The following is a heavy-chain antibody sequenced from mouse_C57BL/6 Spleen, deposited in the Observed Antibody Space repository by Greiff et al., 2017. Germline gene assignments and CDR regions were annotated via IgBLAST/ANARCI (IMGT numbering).Heavy chain of an antibody. CDR1: GYTFTSYW. CDR3: ARGKGYYFDY. Sequence: QVQLQPPGAELVRPGSSVKLSCKASGYTFTSYWMHWVKQRPIQGLEWIGNIDPSDSETHYNQKFKDKATLTVDKSSSTAYMQLSSLTSEDSAVYYCARGKGYYFDYWGQGTTLTVSS. CDR2: IDPSDSET. V-gene: IGHV1-52*01. J-gene: IGHJ2*01.